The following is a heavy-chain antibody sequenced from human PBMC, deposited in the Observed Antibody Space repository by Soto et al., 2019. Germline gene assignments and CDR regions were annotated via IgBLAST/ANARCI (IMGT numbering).Heavy chain of an antibody. CDR1: VFTFSSFA. CDR3: VKDRWIDY. Sequence: GGSLRLSCSASVFTFSSFAMHWVRQAPGNGLQYVSSISSNGGPTYYTDSVKGRFTISRDNSKNTLYLQMNSLRAEDTAVYYCVKDRWIDYWGKGTLVTVSS. D-gene: IGHD2-15*01. J-gene: IGHJ4*02. V-gene: IGHV3-64D*06. CDR2: ISSNGGPT.